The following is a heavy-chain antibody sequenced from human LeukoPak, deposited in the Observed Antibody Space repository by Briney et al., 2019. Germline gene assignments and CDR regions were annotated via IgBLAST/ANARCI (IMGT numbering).Heavy chain of an antibody. CDR3: ARGERTGYSSSWFDY. CDR2: IYYSGST. CDR1: GASISSAY. V-gene: IGHV4-59*01. D-gene: IGHD6-13*01. Sequence: SETLSLTCTVSGASISSAYWNWIWQPPGKGLEWIGYIYYSGSTNYNPSLKSRVTISVDTSKNKFSLKLSSVTAADTAVYYCARGERTGYSSSWFDYWGQGTLVTVSS. J-gene: IGHJ4*02.